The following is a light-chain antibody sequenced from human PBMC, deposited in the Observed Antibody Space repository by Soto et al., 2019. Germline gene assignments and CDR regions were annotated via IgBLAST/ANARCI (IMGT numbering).Light chain of an antibody. J-gene: IGKJ1*01. Sequence: DIQMTQGPSKLSGSVGDRVTITCRASQTSSSWVAWYQQKPGKAPKLLMYKASTLKRVVPSRFSGSGSGTEFTLTSSSLQPVGFATYYCRHYNSYSEAFGQGTKVDIK. V-gene: IGKV1-5*03. CDR3: RHYNSYSEA. CDR2: KAS. CDR1: QTSSSW.